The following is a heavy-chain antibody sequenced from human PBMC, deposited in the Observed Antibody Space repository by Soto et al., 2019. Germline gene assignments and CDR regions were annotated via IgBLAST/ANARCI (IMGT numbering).Heavy chain of an antibody. J-gene: IGHJ6*02. Sequence: ASVKVSCKASGGIFSSYAISWVRQAPGQGLEWMGGIIPIFGTANYAQKFQGRVTITADESTSTAYMELSSLRSEDTAVYYCARVSDTAMVTYYYYGMDVWGQGTTVTVSS. CDR1: GGIFSSYA. CDR3: ARVSDTAMVTYYYYGMDV. CDR2: IIPIFGTA. V-gene: IGHV1-69*13. D-gene: IGHD5-18*01.